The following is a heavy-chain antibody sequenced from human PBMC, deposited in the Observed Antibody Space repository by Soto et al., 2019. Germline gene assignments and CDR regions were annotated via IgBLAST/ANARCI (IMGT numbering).Heavy chain of an antibody. Sequence: PPETLSLTSAVYGASLSDFHWSWIRQPQGKGMEWIGEFHHRGNNNYNPSLKSRVTMSVDTSQNQFSLKMTSVTAADSAVYYCARTHYSMVYWDTGTTVTVSS. CDR3: ARTHYSMVY. V-gene: IGHV4-34*01. CDR1: GASLSDFH. J-gene: IGHJ6*03. CDR2: FHHRGNN.